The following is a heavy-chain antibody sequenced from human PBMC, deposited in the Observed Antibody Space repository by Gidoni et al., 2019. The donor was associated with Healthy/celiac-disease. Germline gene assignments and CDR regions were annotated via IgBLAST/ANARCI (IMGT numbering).Heavy chain of an antibody. V-gene: IGHV4-34*02. Sequence: QVQLQQWGAGLLKPSETLSLTCPVYGGSFSGYYWTWIRQPPGKGLEWIGEINHSGSTNYDPSLKSRVTISVDTSRNQFSLSLSSVTAADTALYYCARTSDRENYYGLDVWGQGTTVSVSS. J-gene: IGHJ6*02. D-gene: IGHD3-22*01. CDR1: GGSFSGYY. CDR3: ARTSDRENYYGLDV. CDR2: INHSGST.